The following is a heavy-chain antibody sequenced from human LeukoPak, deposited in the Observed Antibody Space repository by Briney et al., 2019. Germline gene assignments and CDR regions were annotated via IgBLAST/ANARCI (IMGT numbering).Heavy chain of an antibody. CDR1: GYSISSGYY. J-gene: IGHJ4*02. V-gene: IGHV4-38-2*02. Sequence: SETLSLTCTVSGYSISSGYYWGWIRQPPGKGLEWIGSIYHSGSTYYNPSLKSRVTISVDTSKNQFSLKLSSVTAADTAVYYCARDSYCSGGSCYGTPFDYWGQGTLVTVSS. D-gene: IGHD2-15*01. CDR2: IYHSGST. CDR3: ARDSYCSGGSCYGTPFDY.